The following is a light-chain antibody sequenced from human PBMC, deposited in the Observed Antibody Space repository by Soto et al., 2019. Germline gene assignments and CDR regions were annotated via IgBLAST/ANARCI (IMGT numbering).Light chain of an antibody. CDR2: AAS. J-gene: IGKJ4*01. CDR3: QQSNIFPLP. V-gene: IGKV1-12*01. CDR1: QDISTY. Sequence: DIQMTQSPSSVSASVGDRVTITCRASQDISTYLAWYQQKPGKAPRLLIFAASRLQSGVPFRFSGSGSGTDFTLTISSLQPEDFAIYYCQQSNIFPLPFGGGTKVEIK.